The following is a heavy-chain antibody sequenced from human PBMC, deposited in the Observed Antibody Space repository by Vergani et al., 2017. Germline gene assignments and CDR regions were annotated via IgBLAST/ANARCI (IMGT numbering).Heavy chain of an antibody. V-gene: IGHV3-30-3*01. Sequence: QVQLVESGGGVVQPGRSLRLSCAASGFTFSSYAMHWVRQAPGKGLEWVAVISYDGSNKYYADSVKGRFTISRDNSKNTLYLQMNSLRAEDTAVYYCAREGFSSSLGYYYYYMDVWGKGTTVTVSS. D-gene: IGHD6-6*01. CDR1: GFTFSSYA. J-gene: IGHJ6*03. CDR3: AREGFSSSLGYYYYYMDV. CDR2: ISYDGSNK.